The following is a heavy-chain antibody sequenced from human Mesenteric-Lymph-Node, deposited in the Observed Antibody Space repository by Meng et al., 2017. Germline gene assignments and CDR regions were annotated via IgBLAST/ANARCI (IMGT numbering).Heavy chain of an antibody. CDR3: ARVSDDYDRTGYYNFDY. D-gene: IGHD3-22*01. CDR1: GYTFTNYG. CDR2: ISAYNGNT. J-gene: IGHJ4*02. Sequence: QVRLVQSGAEVKKPGASMKVFCKASGYTFTNYGISWVRQAPGQGLEWMGWISAYNGNTNYAQKLQGRVTMTTDTSMSTAYMELRSLRSDDTAVYYCARVSDDYDRTGYYNFDYWGQGTLVTVSS. V-gene: IGHV1-18*01.